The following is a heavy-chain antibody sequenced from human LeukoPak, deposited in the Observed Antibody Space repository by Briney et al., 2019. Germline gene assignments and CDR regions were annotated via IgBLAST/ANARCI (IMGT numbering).Heavy chain of an antibody. D-gene: IGHD3-22*01. J-gene: IGHJ6*02. V-gene: IGHV3-30*18. CDR1: GFTFSSYG. CDR2: VSYLGDDQ. CDR3: AKDRSSGPHYYYGMDV. Sequence: GGSLRLSCAASGFTFSSYGIHWVRQSPGKGLEWVAVVSYLGDDQFYAESVKGRFTISRDNSKKTVFLQMNSLRGEDTVVYYCAKDRSSGPHYYYGMDVWGRGTTVIVSS.